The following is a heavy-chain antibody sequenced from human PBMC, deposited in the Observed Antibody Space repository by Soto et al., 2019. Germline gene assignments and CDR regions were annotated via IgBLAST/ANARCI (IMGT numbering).Heavy chain of an antibody. CDR2: IGPSSSYT. D-gene: IGHD2-8*01. CDR3: ARVVRLMLYSDY. V-gene: IGHV3-11*06. J-gene: IGHJ4*02. CDR1: GFTFSDYY. Sequence: QVQLVESGGGLVKPGGFLRLSCAASGFTFSDYYMSWIRQAPGKGLEWVSYIGPSSSYTNYADSVKGRFTISRDNTKNSLYLQMNSLRAEDTAVYYCARVVRLMLYSDYWGQGTLVTVSS.